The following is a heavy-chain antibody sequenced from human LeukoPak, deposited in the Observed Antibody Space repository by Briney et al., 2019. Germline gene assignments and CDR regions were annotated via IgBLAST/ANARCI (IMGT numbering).Heavy chain of an antibody. Sequence: ASVKVSCKASGYTFTSYGISWVRQAPGQGLEWMGWISAYNGNTNYAQKLLGRVTMTTDTSTSTAYMELRSLRSDDTAVYYCAHNDYGDYDHFQHWGQGTLVTVSS. D-gene: IGHD4-17*01. CDR2: ISAYNGNT. CDR1: GYTFTSYG. V-gene: IGHV1-18*01. J-gene: IGHJ1*01. CDR3: AHNDYGDYDHFQH.